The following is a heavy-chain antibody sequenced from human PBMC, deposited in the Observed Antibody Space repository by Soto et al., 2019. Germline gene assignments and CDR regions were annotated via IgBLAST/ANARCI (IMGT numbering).Heavy chain of an antibody. J-gene: IGHJ1*01. CDR1: GFSLSTSGVG. CDR3: APSGGVGGLLPD. Sequence: QITLKESGPPLVKPTQTLTLTCTFSGFSLSTSGVGVGWIRQPPGKALEWLGNIYWADVKWCSPSLKTRLTLTNDTSQNQVLPIKTQLEPGDSAPYSRAPSGGVGGLLPDWGPGTRVTVSS. CDR2: IYWADVK. D-gene: IGHD3-3*01. V-gene: IGHV2-5*02.